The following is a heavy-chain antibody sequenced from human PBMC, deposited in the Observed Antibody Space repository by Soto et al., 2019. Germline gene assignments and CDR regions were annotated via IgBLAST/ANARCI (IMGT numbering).Heavy chain of an antibody. CDR3: ARARTGPAASLEPRMYYYYGMDV. V-gene: IGHV1-69*13. J-gene: IGHJ6*02. CDR2: IIPIFGTA. Sequence: SVKVSCKASVGTFSSYAISWVRQGPGQGLEWMGGIIPIFGTANYAPKFQGRVTITADESTSTAYMELSSLRSEDTAVYYCARARTGPAASLEPRMYYYYGMDVWGQGTTVTVSS. CDR1: VGTFSSYA. D-gene: IGHD2-2*01.